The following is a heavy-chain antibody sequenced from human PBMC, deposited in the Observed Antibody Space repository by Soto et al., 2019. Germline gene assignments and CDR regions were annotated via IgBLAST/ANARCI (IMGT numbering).Heavy chain of an antibody. CDR1: GGSFSGYY. V-gene: IGHV4-34*01. Sequence: PSETLSLTCAVYGGSFSGYYWSWIRQPPGKGLEWIGEINHSGSTNYNPSLKSRVTISVDTSKNQFSLKLSSVTAADTAVYYCARGGYSYGYPYWGQGTLVTVS. CDR3: ARGGYSYGYPY. D-gene: IGHD5-18*01. J-gene: IGHJ4*02. CDR2: INHSGST.